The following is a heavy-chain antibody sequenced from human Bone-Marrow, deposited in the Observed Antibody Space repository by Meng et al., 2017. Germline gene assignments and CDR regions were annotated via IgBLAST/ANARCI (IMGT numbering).Heavy chain of an antibody. J-gene: IGHJ4*02. V-gene: IGHV4-4*07. Sequence: SETLSLTCTVSGGSISSYYWSWIRQPAGKGLEWIGRIYTSGSTNYNPSLKSRVTMSVDTSKNQFSPKLSSVTAADTAVYYCARDIYDSSGPVQPGVYYFDYWGQGTLVTVSS. CDR2: IYTSGST. CDR1: GGSISSYY. D-gene: IGHD3-22*01. CDR3: ARDIYDSSGPVQPGVYYFDY.